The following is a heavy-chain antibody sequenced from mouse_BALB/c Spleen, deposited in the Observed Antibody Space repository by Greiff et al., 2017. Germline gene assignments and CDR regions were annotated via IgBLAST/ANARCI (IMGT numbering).Heavy chain of an antibody. CDR2: IWAGGST. Sequence: QVQLKESGPGLVAPSQSLSITCTVSGFSLTSYGVHWVRQPPGKGLEWLGVIWAGGSTNYNSALMSRLSISKDNSKSQVFLKMNSLQTDDTAMYYCARDQYGNYVDAMDYWGQGTSVTVSS. J-gene: IGHJ4*01. D-gene: IGHD2-10*02. V-gene: IGHV2-9*02. CDR1: GFSLTSYG. CDR3: ARDQYGNYVDAMDY.